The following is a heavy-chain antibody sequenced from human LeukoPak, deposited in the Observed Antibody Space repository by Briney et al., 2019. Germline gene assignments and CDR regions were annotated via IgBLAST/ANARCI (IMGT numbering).Heavy chain of an antibody. D-gene: IGHD2-15*01. V-gene: IGHV4-39*01. CDR1: GGSISSSSYY. J-gene: IGHJ3*02. Sequence: SETLSLTCTASGGSISSSSYYWGWIRQPPGKGLEWIGSIYYSGSTYYNPSLKSRVTISVDTSKNQFSLKLSSVTAADTAVYYRASAYLYSSDAFDIWGQGTMVTVSS. CDR3: ASAYLYSSDAFDI. CDR2: IYYSGST.